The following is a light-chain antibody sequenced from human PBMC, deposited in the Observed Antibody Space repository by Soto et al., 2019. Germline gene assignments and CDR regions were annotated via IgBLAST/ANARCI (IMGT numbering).Light chain of an antibody. Sequence: QAVVTQEPSLTVSPGGTVTLTCGSSIGAVTSGHYPYWFQRKPGQAPRTLIYDTSNKHSWTPARFSGSLLGGKAALTLSGAQSEDEAEYYCSFSYSGVWVFGGGTKLTVL. CDR3: SFSYSGVWV. CDR2: DTS. V-gene: IGLV7-46*01. J-gene: IGLJ3*02. CDR1: IGAVTSGHY.